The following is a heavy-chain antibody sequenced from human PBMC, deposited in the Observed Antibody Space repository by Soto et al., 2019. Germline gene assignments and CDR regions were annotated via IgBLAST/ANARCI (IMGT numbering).Heavy chain of an antibody. CDR3: ARDCTGGNCYSYFFDN. D-gene: IGHD2-15*01. V-gene: IGHV3-48*02. J-gene: IGHJ4*02. CDR1: GFTFSSYS. CDR2: IGSSSGTI. Sequence: EVQLVESGGGLVQPGGSLRLSCAASGFTFSSYSMNWVRQAPGKGLEWVSYIGSSSGTIYYADSVKGRFTISRDNAKNSLYLQMNSLRDEDMAVYYCARDCTGGNCYSYFFDNWGQGTLVTVSS.